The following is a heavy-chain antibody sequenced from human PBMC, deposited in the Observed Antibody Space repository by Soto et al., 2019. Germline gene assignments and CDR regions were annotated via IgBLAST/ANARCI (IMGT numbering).Heavy chain of an antibody. CDR1: GGSISSYY. CDR3: ARHQSYYYGSGLDY. Sequence: PSETLSLTCTVSGGSISSYYWSWIRQPPGKGLEWIGYIYYSGSTNYNPSLKSRVTISVDTSKNQFSLKLSSVTAADTAVYYCARHQSYYYGSGLDYWGQGTLVTVSS. V-gene: IGHV4-59*08. J-gene: IGHJ4*02. D-gene: IGHD3-10*01. CDR2: IYYSGST.